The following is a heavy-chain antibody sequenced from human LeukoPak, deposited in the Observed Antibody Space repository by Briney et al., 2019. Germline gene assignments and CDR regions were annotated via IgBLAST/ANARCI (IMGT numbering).Heavy chain of an antibody. Sequence: PGGSLRLSCAASGFTFSSYAMRWVRQAPGKGLEWVSAISGSGGSTYYADSVKGRFTISRDNSKNTLYLQMNSLRAEDTAVYYCAKKVYYYYYMDVWGKGTTVTVSS. CDR3: AKKVYYYYYMDV. CDR2: ISGSGGST. J-gene: IGHJ6*03. CDR1: GFTFSSYA. V-gene: IGHV3-23*01.